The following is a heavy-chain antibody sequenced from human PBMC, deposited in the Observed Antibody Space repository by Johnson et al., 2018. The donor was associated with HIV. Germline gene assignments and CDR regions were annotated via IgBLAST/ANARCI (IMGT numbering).Heavy chain of an antibody. CDR1: GFTFSNAW. CDR3: SRHGGAPYSSSWYPLFGAFDI. CDR2: IKSKSDGETT. J-gene: IGHJ3*02. V-gene: IGHV3-15*01. Sequence: LESGGGLVKPGGSLRLSCAASGFTFSNAWMSWVRQAPGKGLEWVGRIKSKSDGETTDYAAPVKGRFAISRDDSKNTLYVQMNSLKTEDTAVYYCSRHGGAPYSSSWYPLFGAFDIWGQGTMVTVSS. D-gene: IGHD6-13*01.